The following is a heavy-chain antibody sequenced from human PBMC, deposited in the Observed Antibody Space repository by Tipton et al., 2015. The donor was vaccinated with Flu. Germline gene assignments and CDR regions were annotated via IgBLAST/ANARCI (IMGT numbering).Heavy chain of an antibody. D-gene: IGHD2-21*02. V-gene: IGHV4-38-2*02. CDR1: GDSISSDYF. Sequence: TLSLTCTISGDSISSDYFWGWIRQPPGKGLEWIGNIFHTGSTNYNPSLKNRVTMSVDTSKNQFSLNLTSVTAADTAVYFCARDSILTHANTGFDAFDIWGQGTVVNVSS. CDR2: IFHTGST. CDR3: ARDSILTHANTGFDAFDI. J-gene: IGHJ3*02.